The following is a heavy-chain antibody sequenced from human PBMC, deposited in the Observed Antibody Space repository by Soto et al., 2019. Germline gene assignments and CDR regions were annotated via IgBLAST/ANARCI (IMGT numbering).Heavy chain of an antibody. CDR1: GYTFTSYG. D-gene: IGHD2-2*01. J-gene: IGHJ4*02. CDR2: ISAYNGNT. Sequence: ASVKVSCKASGYTFTSYGISWVRQAPGQGLEWMGWISAYNGNTNYAQKLQGRVTMTTDTSTSTVYMELRSLRSDDTAVYYCAREWDCSSTSCYPDYWGQGTLVTVSS. V-gene: IGHV1-18*04. CDR3: AREWDCSSTSCYPDY.